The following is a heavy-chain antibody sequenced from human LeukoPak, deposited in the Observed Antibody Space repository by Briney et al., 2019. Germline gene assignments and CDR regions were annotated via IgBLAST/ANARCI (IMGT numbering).Heavy chain of an antibody. CDR1: GFAFSNYG. J-gene: IGHJ4*02. CDR3: AKDGNWARFEN. Sequence: PGGTLRLSCAASGFAFSNYGMNWVRQAPGKGLEWVSGITGSGGTTYYADSVKGRFTISRDSSKTTLYLQINSTRAEDTAAYASAKDGNWARFENWGQGTVDTVSS. D-gene: IGHD7-27*01. CDR2: ITGSGGTT. V-gene: IGHV3-23*01.